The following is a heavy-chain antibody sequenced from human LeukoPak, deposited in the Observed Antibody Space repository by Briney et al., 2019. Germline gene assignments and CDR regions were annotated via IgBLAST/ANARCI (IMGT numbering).Heavy chain of an antibody. D-gene: IGHD3-22*01. V-gene: IGHV4-61*02. CDR2: VFRSGST. CDR3: ARDSNFYDVSHDKAEDF. J-gene: IGHJ4*02. Sequence: SQTLSLTCTVTGDSISRGTYYWTWVRQPAGKEREWIGRVFRSGSTYYNPSLKSRVTISIDTSSNQFSLHLRSVTAADTAVYYCARDSNFYDVSHDKAEDFWGQGTLVTVSS. CDR1: GDSISRGTYY.